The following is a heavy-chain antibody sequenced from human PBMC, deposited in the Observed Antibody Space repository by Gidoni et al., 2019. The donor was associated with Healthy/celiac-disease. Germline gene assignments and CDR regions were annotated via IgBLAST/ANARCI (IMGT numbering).Heavy chain of an antibody. CDR3: AKDLWFGELLMGYYYYGMDV. CDR1: GFPFRSYA. CDR2: ISGSGGST. Sequence: EVQLLESGGGLVQPGGSLRLSCAASGFPFRSYAMRWVRPAPGKGLEWVSAISGSGGSTYYADAVKGRFTISRDNSKNTLYLQMNSLRAEDTAVYYCAKDLWFGELLMGYYYYGMDVWGQGTTVTVSS. J-gene: IGHJ6*02. D-gene: IGHD3-10*01. V-gene: IGHV3-23*01.